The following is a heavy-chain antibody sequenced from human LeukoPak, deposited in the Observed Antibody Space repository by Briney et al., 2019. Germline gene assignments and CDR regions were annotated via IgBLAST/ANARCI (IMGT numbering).Heavy chain of an antibody. CDR3: ARDRGPATVTTIFSSDNWFDP. J-gene: IGHJ5*02. D-gene: IGHD4-11*01. CDR2: IKQDGSEK. V-gene: IGHV3-7*03. CDR1: GFTFSTYW. Sequence: GGSLRLSCAASGFTFSTYWMSWVRQAPGKGLEWVANIKQDGSEKYYVDSVKDRFTIYRDNAKNSLYLQMNSLRSEDTAVYYCARDRGPATVTTIFSSDNWFDPWGQGTLVTVSS.